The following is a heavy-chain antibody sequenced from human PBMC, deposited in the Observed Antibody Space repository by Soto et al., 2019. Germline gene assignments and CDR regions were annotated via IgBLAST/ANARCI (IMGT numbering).Heavy chain of an antibody. CDR2: TYYSGVP. D-gene: IGHD3-3*01. Sequence: SETLSLTCAVSGGSINSGNFYWCWLRQRPGKGLESIGFTYYSGVPYYNPSLKSRVTISVDTSMNRFSLTLTSVTAADTARYYCARDQAPYYDSWSGPSRDGYYGMDVWGPGITVTV. CDR1: GGSINSGNFY. CDR3: ARDQAPYYDSWSGPSRDGYYGMDV. V-gene: IGHV4-31*11. J-gene: IGHJ6*02.